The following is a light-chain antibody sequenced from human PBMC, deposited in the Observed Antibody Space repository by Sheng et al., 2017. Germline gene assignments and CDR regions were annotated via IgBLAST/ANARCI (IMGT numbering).Light chain of an antibody. CDR3: QQYGDSLSIT. CDR2: GAS. Sequence: EIVLTQSPGSLSLSPGESATLSCRASQTVTNSYLAWYQQKPGQAPRLLIYGASSMATDIPDRFSGTGSGTDFTLTISRLEPEDFAVYYCQQYGDSLSITFGQGTRLEIK. V-gene: IGKV3-20*01. J-gene: IGKJ5*01. CDR1: QTVTNSY.